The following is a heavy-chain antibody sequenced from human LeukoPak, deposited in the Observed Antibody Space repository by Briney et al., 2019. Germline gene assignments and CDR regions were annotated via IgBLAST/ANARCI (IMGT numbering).Heavy chain of an antibody. Sequence: GGSLRLSCAASGFTFSSYYMSWVRQAPGKGLEWMANIAYDGSQKNYVDSLKGRFTISRDNAKNSLFLQMDSLRAEDTAVYYCAKDKGPNNWNDVWYFDYWGQGTLVTVSS. D-gene: IGHD1-20*01. J-gene: IGHJ4*02. V-gene: IGHV3-7*01. CDR2: IAYDGSQK. CDR1: GFTFSSYY. CDR3: AKDKGPNNWNDVWYFDY.